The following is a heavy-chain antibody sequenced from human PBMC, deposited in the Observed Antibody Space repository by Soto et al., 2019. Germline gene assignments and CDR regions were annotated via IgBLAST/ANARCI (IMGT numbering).Heavy chain of an antibody. D-gene: IGHD3-10*01. Sequence: SVKVSCKASGGTFSSYAISWVRQAPGQGLEWMGGIIPIFGTANYAQKFQGRVTITADESTSTAYMELGSLRSEDTAVYYCAREGGYGSGSYYRNDAFDIWGQGTMVTVSS. CDR2: IIPIFGTA. J-gene: IGHJ3*02. CDR3: AREGGYGSGSYYRNDAFDI. CDR1: GGTFSSYA. V-gene: IGHV1-69*13.